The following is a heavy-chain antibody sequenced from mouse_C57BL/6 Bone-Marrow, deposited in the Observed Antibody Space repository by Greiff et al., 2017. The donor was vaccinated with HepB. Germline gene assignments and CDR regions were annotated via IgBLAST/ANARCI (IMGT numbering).Heavy chain of an antibody. J-gene: IGHJ1*03. Sequence: EVQRVESGGGLVKPGGSLKLSCAASGFTFSSYAMSWVRQTPEKRLEWVATISDGGSYTYYPDNVKGRFTISRDNAKNNLYLQMSHLKSEDTAMYYCAREDSLSYFDVWGTGTTVTVSS. CDR3: AREDSLSYFDV. CDR2: ISDGGSYT. V-gene: IGHV5-4*01. D-gene: IGHD2-3*01. CDR1: GFTFSSYA.